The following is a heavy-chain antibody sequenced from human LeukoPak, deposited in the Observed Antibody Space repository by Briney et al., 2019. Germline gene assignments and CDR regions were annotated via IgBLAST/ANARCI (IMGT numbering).Heavy chain of an antibody. D-gene: IGHD5-18*01. J-gene: IGHJ4*02. CDR1: GFTFSSYA. CDR2: ISGSGGST. Sequence: GGSLRLSCAASGFTFSSYAMTWVRQAPGKGLEWVSAISGSGGSTYYADSVKGRFTISRDNSKNTLYLQMNSLRAEDTAVYYCAKGYSYGRGPIDYWGQGTLVTVSS. V-gene: IGHV3-23*01. CDR3: AKGYSYGRGPIDY.